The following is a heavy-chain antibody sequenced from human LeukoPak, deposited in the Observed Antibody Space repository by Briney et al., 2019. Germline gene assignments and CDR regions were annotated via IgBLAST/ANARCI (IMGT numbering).Heavy chain of an antibody. D-gene: IGHD2-15*01. Sequence: SETLSLTCTVSGGSISSGGYYWSWIRQHPGKGLEWIGYIYYSGATYYNPSLKSRLTISVDTSKNQFSLRLSSVTAADTAVYYCASLGDCSGGSHLCRYCYYGMDVWGQGTTVTVSS. J-gene: IGHJ6*02. V-gene: IGHV4-31*03. CDR1: GGSISSGGYY. CDR3: ASLGDCSGGSHLCRYCYYGMDV. CDR2: IYYSGAT.